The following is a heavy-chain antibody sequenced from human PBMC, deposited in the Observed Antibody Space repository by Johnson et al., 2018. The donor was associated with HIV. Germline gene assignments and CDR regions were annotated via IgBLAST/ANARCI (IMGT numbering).Heavy chain of an antibody. V-gene: IGHV3-74*02. CDR1: GFTFSNYW. Sequence: VQLVESGGGLVQPGGSLRLSCVVSGFTFSNYWMHWVRQAPGKGLVWVSRINSDGNSTNYADSVKCRFTISRDNAKNTMYLQMNSRRVEDTAVYYCAREGGSYPGETVDDAFDIWGHGKMVTVSS. CDR3: AREGGSYPGETVDDAFDI. CDR2: INSDGNST. D-gene: IGHD3-16*02. J-gene: IGHJ3*02.